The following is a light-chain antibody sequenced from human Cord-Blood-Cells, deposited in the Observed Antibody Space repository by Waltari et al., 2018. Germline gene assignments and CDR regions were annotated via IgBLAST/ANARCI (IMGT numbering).Light chain of an antibody. CDR2: AAS. J-gene: IGKJ5*01. Sequence: DIQMTQCPSSVCASVGERVTITCGAGQGISSWLAWYQQKPGQAPKLLIYAASSLQSGVPSRFSDSVSGTDLTLPISMLQPEDFETYYCQQANRLPITCGHGTRLEIK. CDR1: QGISSW. V-gene: IGKV1-12*01. CDR3: QQANRLPIT.